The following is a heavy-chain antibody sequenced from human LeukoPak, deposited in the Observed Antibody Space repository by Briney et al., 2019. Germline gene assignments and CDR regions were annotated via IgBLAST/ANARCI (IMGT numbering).Heavy chain of an antibody. CDR1: GFTFSSHW. Sequence: GGSLRLSCAASGFTFSSHWMSWVRQAPGKGLEWVSAIDPSSTYIYYPDLVKGRFTISRDNAENSLYLQMNSLRVEDTAVYYCARAPTVLVGYCSSSSCQADYWGQGTLVTVSS. D-gene: IGHD2-2*01. V-gene: IGHV3-21*01. CDR2: IDPSSTYI. CDR3: ARAPTVLVGYCSSSSCQADY. J-gene: IGHJ4*02.